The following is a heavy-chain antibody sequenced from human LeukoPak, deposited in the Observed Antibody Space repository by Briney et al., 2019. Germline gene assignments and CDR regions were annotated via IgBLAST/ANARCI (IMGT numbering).Heavy chain of an antibody. CDR1: GYTFTGYY. J-gene: IGHJ4*02. CDR3: ARGQYYCSSGYFANNVDY. D-gene: IGHD3-22*01. CDR2: INPNRCGI. Sequence: ASVKVSFKASGYTFTGYYMPWVRQAPGQGLEWMGWINPNRCGISDAEKSQCSVTMARGTFIITAYMEQSRLRSDNTAVYYCARGQYYCSSGYFANNVDYWGQGTLVTVSS. V-gene: IGHV1-2*02.